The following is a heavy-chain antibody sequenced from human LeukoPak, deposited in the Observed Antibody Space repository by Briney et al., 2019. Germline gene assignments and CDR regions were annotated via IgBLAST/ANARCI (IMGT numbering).Heavy chain of an antibody. CDR1: GGTFSSYA. CDR3: ARELFGQSSAFDI. V-gene: IGHV1-69*05. J-gene: IGHJ3*02. Sequence: SVKVSCKASGGTFSSYAISWVRQAPGQGLEWMGGIIPIFGTANYAQKFQGRVTITTDESTSTAYMELSSLRSEDTAVYYCARELFGQSSAFDIWGQGTMVTVSS. CDR2: IIPIFGTA. D-gene: IGHD3-3*01.